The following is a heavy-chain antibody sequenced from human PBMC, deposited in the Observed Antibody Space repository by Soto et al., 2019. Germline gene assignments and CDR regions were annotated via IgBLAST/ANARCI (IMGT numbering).Heavy chain of an antibody. D-gene: IGHD2-15*01. V-gene: IGHV3-30-3*01. CDR2: ISYDGSNK. J-gene: IGHJ6*02. CDR3: ARDQRVGRSYYYYGMDV. Sequence: GGSLRLSCAASGFTFSSYAMHWVRQAPGKGLEWVAVISYDGSNKYYADSVKGRFTISRDNSKNTLYLQMNSLRAEDTAVYYCARDQRVGRSYYYYGMDVWGQGTTVTVSS. CDR1: GFTFSSYA.